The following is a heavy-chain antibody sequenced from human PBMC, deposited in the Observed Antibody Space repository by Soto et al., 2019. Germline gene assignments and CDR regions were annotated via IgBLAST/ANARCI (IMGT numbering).Heavy chain of an antibody. V-gene: IGHV4-61*01. CDR1: GGSVSSGSYY. CDR2: IYYSGST. CDR3: ARHPSNFWFEP. J-gene: IGHJ5*02. Sequence: SETLSLTCTVSGGSVSSGSYYWSGIRQPPGKGLEWIGYIYYSGSTNYNPSLKSRVTVSVDTSKNQFSLKLSSVTAADTAVYYCARHPSNFWFEPWGQGTLVTVSS. D-gene: IGHD4-4*01.